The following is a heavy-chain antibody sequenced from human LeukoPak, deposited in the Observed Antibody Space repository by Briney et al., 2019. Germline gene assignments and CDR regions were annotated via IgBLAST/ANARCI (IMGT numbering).Heavy chain of an antibody. J-gene: IGHJ5*02. CDR3: ARAYCSSTSCYLRFDP. D-gene: IGHD2-2*01. Sequence: GASVKVSCKASGYTFTGYYMHWVRQAPGQGLEWMGRINPNSGGTNYAQKFQGRVTITRNTSISTAYMELSSLRSEDTAVYYCARAYCSSTSCYLRFDPWGQGTLVTVSS. CDR2: INPNSGGT. CDR1: GYTFTGYY. V-gene: IGHV1-2*06.